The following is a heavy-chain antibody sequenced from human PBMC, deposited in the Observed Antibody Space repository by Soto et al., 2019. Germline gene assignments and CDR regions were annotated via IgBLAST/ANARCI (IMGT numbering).Heavy chain of an antibody. Sequence: EVQLVESGGGLVQPGGSVRLSCAASGFTFSSYGMHWVRQAPGKGLEYVSAITGNGGSTYYANSVKVRFTISRDNSKNTLYLQMGSLRADDMAVYYCARGRKDDYGDPGDFDYGGQGTLVTVSS. V-gene: IGHV3-64*01. CDR2: ITGNGGST. CDR3: ARGRKDDYGDPGDFDY. J-gene: IGHJ4*02. D-gene: IGHD4-17*01. CDR1: GFTFSSYG.